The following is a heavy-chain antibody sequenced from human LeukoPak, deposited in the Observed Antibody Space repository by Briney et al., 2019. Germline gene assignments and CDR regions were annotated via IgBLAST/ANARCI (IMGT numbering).Heavy chain of an antibody. CDR1: GYTFTSYG. V-gene: IGHV1-18*01. D-gene: IGHD2-15*01. Sequence: EASVKVSCKASGYTFTSYGISWVRQAPGQGLEWMGWISAYNGNTNYAQKLQGRVTMTTDTSTSTAYMELRSLRSDDTAVYYCARDRRYCSGGSCYYYYYYMDVWGKGTTVTVSS. J-gene: IGHJ6*03. CDR3: ARDRRYCSGGSCYYYYYYMDV. CDR2: ISAYNGNT.